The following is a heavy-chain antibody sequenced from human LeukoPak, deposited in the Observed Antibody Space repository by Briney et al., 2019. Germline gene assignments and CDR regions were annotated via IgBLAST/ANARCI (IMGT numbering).Heavy chain of an antibody. Sequence: GGSLRLSCAASGFTFSSYWMHWARQAPGKGLVWVSRINSDGSSTTYADSVKGRFTIARDNAKNTLYLQMNSLRPEDTAVYYCARDVDYHVTSECFDYWGQGTLVTVSS. J-gene: IGHJ4*02. V-gene: IGHV3-74*03. CDR1: GFTFSSYW. D-gene: IGHD3-22*01. CDR2: INSDGSST. CDR3: ARDVDYHVTSECFDY.